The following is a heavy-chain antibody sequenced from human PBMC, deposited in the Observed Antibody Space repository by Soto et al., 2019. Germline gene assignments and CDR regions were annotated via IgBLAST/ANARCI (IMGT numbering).Heavy chain of an antibody. CDR3: AKDVHSGSYSAGYCDY. Sequence: EVQLLESGGGFVQPGGSLRLSCAASGFTFSSYAMSWVRQAPGKGLEWVSAISGSGGSTYYADSVKGRFTISRDNSKNTLYLQMNSLRAEDTAVYYCAKDVHSGSYSAGYCDYCGQGTLVTVSS. CDR1: GFTFSSYA. CDR2: ISGSGGST. J-gene: IGHJ4*02. V-gene: IGHV3-23*01. D-gene: IGHD1-26*01.